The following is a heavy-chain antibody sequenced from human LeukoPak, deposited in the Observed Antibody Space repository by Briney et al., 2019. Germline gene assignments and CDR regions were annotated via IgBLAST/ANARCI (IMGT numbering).Heavy chain of an antibody. CDR3: ARGSGDRFWVY. D-gene: IGHD3-10*01. V-gene: IGHV3-7*01. CDR1: GFIFSSYW. J-gene: IGHJ4*02. Sequence: GGSLRLSCAASGFIFSSYWMSWVRQAPGKGLEWVANIKRDGSEKYYADSVKGRFTISRDNAKNSLYLQMNSLRAEDTAVYYCARGSGDRFWVYWGQGTLVTVSS. CDR2: IKRDGSEK.